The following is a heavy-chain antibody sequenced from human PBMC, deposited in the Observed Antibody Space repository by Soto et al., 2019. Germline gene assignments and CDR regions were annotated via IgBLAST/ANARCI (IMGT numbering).Heavy chain of an antibody. CDR1: GFTFSSYA. CDR2: ISGSGGST. V-gene: IGHV3-23*01. J-gene: IGHJ3*02. Sequence: EVQLLESGGGLVQPGGSLRLSCAASGFTFSSYAMSWVRQAPGKGLEWVSAISGSGGSTYYADSVKGRFTISRDNSKNTLYRQMNSLRAEDTAVYYCAKDVLGVGSWTDAFDIWGQGTMVTVSS. D-gene: IGHD2-15*01. CDR3: AKDVLGVGSWTDAFDI.